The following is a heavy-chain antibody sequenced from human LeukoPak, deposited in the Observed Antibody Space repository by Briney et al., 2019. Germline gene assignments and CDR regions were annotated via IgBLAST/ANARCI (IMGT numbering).Heavy chain of an antibody. CDR2: INHSGST. J-gene: IGHJ4*02. Sequence: SETLSLTFAVYGGSFSGYYWSWIRQPPGKGLEWIGEINHSGSTNYNPSLKSRVTISVDTSKNQFSLKLSSVTAADTAVYYCARGPPFYDFWSGYFTYFDYWGQGTLVTVSS. CDR3: ARGPPFYDFWSGYFTYFDY. CDR1: GGSFSGYY. V-gene: IGHV4-34*01. D-gene: IGHD3-3*01.